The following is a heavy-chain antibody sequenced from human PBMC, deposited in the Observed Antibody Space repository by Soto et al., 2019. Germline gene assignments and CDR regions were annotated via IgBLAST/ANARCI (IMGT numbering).Heavy chain of an antibody. V-gene: IGHV3-30-3*01. CDR2: ISYDGSKK. D-gene: IGHD6-6*01. J-gene: IGHJ6*02. CDR1: GFTFSSYA. Sequence: GGSLRLSCAASGFTFSSYAMHWVRQAPGKGLEWVAIISYDGSKKFYADSVQGRITVSRDNSENTLYLQMNSLRAEDTALYYCAREQLAPSGYYNGMDVWGQGTTVTVSS. CDR3: AREQLAPSGYYNGMDV.